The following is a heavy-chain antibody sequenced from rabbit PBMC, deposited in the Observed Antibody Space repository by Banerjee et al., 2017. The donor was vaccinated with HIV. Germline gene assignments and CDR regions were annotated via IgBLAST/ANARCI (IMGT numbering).Heavy chain of an antibody. CDR1: GFSFSSFA. Sequence: QEQLVEYGGDLVQPEGSLTLTCTASGFSFSSFAMLWVRQAPGDGLEWIGCIHTGSGSTYYASWAKGRFTISKTSSTTVTLQMTSLTAADTATYFCARAVQLWGQGTLVTVS. V-gene: IGHV1S45*01. J-gene: IGHJ4*01. CDR3: ARAVQL. CDR2: IHTGSGST.